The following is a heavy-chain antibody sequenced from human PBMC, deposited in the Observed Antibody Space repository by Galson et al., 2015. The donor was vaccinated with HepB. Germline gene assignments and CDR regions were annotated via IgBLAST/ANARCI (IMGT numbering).Heavy chain of an antibody. CDR2: INPNSGGT. CDR3: ARAPFGSSGVDY. Sequence: SVKVSCKASGYTFTGYYMHWVRQAPGQGLEWMGWINPNSGGTNYAQKFQGRVTMTRDTPISTAYMELSRLRSDDTTVYYCARAPFGSSGVDYWGQGTLVTVSS. J-gene: IGHJ4*02. V-gene: IGHV1-2*02. D-gene: IGHD6-19*01. CDR1: GYTFTGYY.